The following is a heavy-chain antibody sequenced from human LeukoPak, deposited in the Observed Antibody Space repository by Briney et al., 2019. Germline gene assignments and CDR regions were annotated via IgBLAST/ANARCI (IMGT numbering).Heavy chain of an antibody. CDR1: GYTFTNYY. D-gene: IGHD2-15*01. Sequence: ASVKVSCKASGYTFTNYYIHWVRQAPGQGLEWMGIINPSGGSTSSAQKFQGRVTMTRDTSTSTVYMEMSSLRSEDTAVYYCARVSGYCSGGSCYGLPSHGMDVWGQGTTVTVSS. CDR2: INPSGGST. V-gene: IGHV1-46*01. J-gene: IGHJ6*02. CDR3: ARVSGYCSGGSCYGLPSHGMDV.